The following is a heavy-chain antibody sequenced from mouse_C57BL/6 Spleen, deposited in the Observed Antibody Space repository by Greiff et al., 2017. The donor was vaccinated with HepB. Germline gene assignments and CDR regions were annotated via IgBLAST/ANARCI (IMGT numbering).Heavy chain of an antibody. V-gene: IGHV5-15*01. D-gene: IGHD3-3*01. Sequence: VQLKESGGGLVQPGGSLKLSCAASGFTFSDYGMAWVRQAPRKGPEWVAFISNLAYSIYYADTVTGRFTISRENAKNTLYLEMSSLRSEDTAMYYCARHGGRGYFDYWGQGTTLTVSS. CDR2: ISNLAYSI. CDR3: ARHGGRGYFDY. CDR1: GFTFSDYG. J-gene: IGHJ2*01.